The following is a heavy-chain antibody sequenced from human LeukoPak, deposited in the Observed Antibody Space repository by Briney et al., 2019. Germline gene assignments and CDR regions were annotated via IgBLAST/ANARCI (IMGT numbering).Heavy chain of an antibody. Sequence: ASVKVSCKASGGTFSSYAISWVRQAPGQGLEWMGRIIPILGIANYAQKFQGRVTITADKSTSTAYMELSSLRSEDTAVYYCARDRQRYYYDSSGSEDGGFDPWGQGTLVTVSS. D-gene: IGHD3-22*01. CDR1: GGTFSSYA. CDR2: IIPILGIA. V-gene: IGHV1-69*04. CDR3: ARDRQRYYYDSSGSEDGGFDP. J-gene: IGHJ5*02.